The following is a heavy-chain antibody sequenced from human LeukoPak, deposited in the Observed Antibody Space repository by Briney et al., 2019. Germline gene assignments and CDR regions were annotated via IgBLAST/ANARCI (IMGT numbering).Heavy chain of an antibody. CDR3: ARVEGGSSIFDY. CDR1: GGSISSGGYY. Sequence: SETLSLTCTVSGGSISSGGYYWSWIRQHPGKGLEWIGYIYYSGSTYYNPSLKSRVTISVDTSKNQFSLKLSSVTAADTAVYYCARVEGGSSIFDYWGQGTLVTVSS. D-gene: IGHD1-26*01. V-gene: IGHV4-31*03. CDR2: IYYSGST. J-gene: IGHJ4*02.